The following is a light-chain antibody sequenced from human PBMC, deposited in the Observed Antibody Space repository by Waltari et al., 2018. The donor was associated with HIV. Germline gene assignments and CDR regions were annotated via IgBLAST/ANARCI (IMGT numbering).Light chain of an antibody. CDR2: YND. V-gene: IGLV1-36*01. CDR3: ASWDDRLNGWV. CDR1: HSNIGNNA. Sequence: QSVLTQPPSLSEAPRQRVTISCSCSHSNIGNNAVNRYQQLPGKAPKLLIYYNDLLPSGVSDRFSGSRSGTSASLAISGLQSEDEAHYYCASWDDRLNGWVFGGGTQLTVL. J-gene: IGLJ3*02.